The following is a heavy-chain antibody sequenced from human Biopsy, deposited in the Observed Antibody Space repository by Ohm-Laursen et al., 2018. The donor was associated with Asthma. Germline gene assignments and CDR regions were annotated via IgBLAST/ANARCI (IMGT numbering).Heavy chain of an antibody. V-gene: IGHV4-39*01. CDR2: VYYSGTS. D-gene: IGHD6-19*01. CDR3: ARHWSGNGWQDMYNYFDP. Sequence: GTLSLTCIVSGGSISSNFYYWSWIRQPPGKRLEWTGSVYYSGTSYYNPSLKGRLTISVDTSKNQFSLNLGSVTAADTAVYYCARHWSGNGWQDMYNYFDPWGRGTLVTVSS. J-gene: IGHJ5*02. CDR1: GGSISSNFYY.